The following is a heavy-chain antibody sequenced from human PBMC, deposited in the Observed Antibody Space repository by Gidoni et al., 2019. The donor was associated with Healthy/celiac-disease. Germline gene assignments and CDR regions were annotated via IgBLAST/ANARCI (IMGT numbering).Heavy chain of an antibody. D-gene: IGHD6-19*01. CDR3: AKDLQYSSGWYGVYYYYGMDV. CDR2: ISDDGSNK. J-gene: IGHJ6*02. CDR1: GFPFGGYG. Sequence: QVQLVESGGGVVQPGRSLRLSCADSGFPFGGYGMHWVRQAPGKGLEWVAVISDDGSNKYYADSVKGRFTISRDKSKNTLYLQMNSLRAEDTAVYYCAKDLQYSSGWYGVYYYYGMDVWGQGTTVTVSS. V-gene: IGHV3-30*18.